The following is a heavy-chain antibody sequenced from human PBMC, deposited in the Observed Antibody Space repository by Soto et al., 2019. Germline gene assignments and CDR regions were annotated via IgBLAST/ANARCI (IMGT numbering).Heavy chain of an antibody. D-gene: IGHD3-22*01. Sequence: PPETLSLTCAVYGGSFSGYYWSWIRQPPGKGLEWIGEINHSGSTNYNPSLKSRVTISVDTSKNQFSLKLSSVAAADTAVYYCARTIYDSSGYSDYWGQGTLVTVSS. CDR1: GGSFSGYY. CDR2: INHSGST. V-gene: IGHV4-34*01. J-gene: IGHJ4*02. CDR3: ARTIYDSSGYSDY.